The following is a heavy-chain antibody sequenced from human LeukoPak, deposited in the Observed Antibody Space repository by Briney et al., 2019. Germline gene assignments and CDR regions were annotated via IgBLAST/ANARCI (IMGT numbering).Heavy chain of an antibody. CDR2: IWYGGSNK. J-gene: IGHJ4*02. Sequence: PGGSLRLSCAASGFTFSSYGMHWVRQAPGKGLEWVAVIWYGGSNKYYADSVKSRFTISRDNSKNTLCLQMNSLRAEDTAVYYCARDRLGYFDYWGQGTLVTVSS. CDR1: GFTFSSYG. V-gene: IGHV3-33*01. CDR3: ARDRLGYFDY.